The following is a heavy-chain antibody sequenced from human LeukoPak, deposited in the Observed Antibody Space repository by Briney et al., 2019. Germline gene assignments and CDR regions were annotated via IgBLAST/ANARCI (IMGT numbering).Heavy chain of an antibody. CDR2: INHSGST. CDR3: ARGSRPIVVVTPYYFDY. V-gene: IGHV4-34*01. CDR1: GFTFSSYG. J-gene: IGHJ4*02. D-gene: IGHD3-22*01. Sequence: PGGSLRLSCAASGFTFSSYGMSWIRQPPGKGLEWIGEINHSGSTNYNPSLKSRVTISVDTSKNQFSLKLSSVTAADTAVYYCARGSRPIVVVTPYYFDYWGQGTLVTVSS.